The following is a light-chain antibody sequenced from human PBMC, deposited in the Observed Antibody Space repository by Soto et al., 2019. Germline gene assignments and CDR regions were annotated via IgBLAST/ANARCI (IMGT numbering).Light chain of an antibody. J-gene: IGKJ1*01. CDR3: MQALQTPWT. CDR1: QSLLHSNGYTY. CDR2: LGS. V-gene: IGKV2-28*01. Sequence: DIVMTQSPLSLPVTPGEPASISCRSTQSLLHSNGYTYLDWYLQKPGQSPQLLIYLGSNRASGVPDRFSGSGSGTDFTLKTSRVEAEDVGVYDCMQALQTPWTFGQGTKVEIK.